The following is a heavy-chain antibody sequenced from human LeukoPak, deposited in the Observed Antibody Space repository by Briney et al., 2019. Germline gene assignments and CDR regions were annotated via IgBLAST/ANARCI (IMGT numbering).Heavy chain of an antibody. CDR2: IYYSGST. V-gene: IGHV4-59*01. J-gene: IGHJ4*02. CDR1: GGSISSYY. Sequence: PETLSLTCTVSGGSISSYYWSWIRQPPGKGLEWIGYIYYSGSTNYNPSLKSRVTISVDTSKNQFSLKLSSVTAADTAVYYCARGNYYGSGSYPIWGQGTLVTVSS. D-gene: IGHD3-10*01. CDR3: ARGNYYGSGSYPI.